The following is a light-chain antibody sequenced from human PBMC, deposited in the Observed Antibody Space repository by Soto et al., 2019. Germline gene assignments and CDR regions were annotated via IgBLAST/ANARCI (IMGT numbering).Light chain of an antibody. V-gene: IGKV1-5*01. CDR3: QQYNSYWT. J-gene: IGKJ1*01. CDR2: DAS. Sequence: IQMTPAPSTRSASVGDRVTITCRASQSISSWLAWYQQKPGKAPKLLIYDASSLESGVPSRFSGSGSGTEYTLTISSLQPDEFATYYCQQYNSYWTFGQGTKVDIK. CDR1: QSISSW.